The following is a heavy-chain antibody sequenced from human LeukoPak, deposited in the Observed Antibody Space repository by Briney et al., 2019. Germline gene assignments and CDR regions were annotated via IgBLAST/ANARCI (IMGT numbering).Heavy chain of an antibody. J-gene: IGHJ4*02. CDR3: ARVFQGPDY. CDR1: GFTFTKYW. Sequence: GDSLRLSCAASGFTFTKYWMTWVRQAPGKGLEWVGNIKQDGSDKNYMDSVKGRFTISRDNAKNSLYLQMNSLRAEDTAVYYCARVFQGPDYWGQGTLVTVSS. D-gene: IGHD1-1*01. V-gene: IGHV3-7*03. CDR2: IKQDGSDK.